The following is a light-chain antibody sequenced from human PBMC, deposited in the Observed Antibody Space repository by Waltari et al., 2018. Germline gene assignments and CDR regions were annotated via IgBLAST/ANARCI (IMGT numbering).Light chain of an antibody. CDR1: NIRDKT. V-gene: IGLV3-21*03. J-gene: IGLJ2*01. Sequence: SYVLTQPPSVSVAPGKTARISCAGQNIRDKTVNWYQQKPGPAPVVVIYGSTVRPSGIPDRFSGSDPATLTIARVEAGDEADYYCQVWDDTRDQPVFGGGTRLTVL. CDR2: GST. CDR3: QVWDDTRDQPV.